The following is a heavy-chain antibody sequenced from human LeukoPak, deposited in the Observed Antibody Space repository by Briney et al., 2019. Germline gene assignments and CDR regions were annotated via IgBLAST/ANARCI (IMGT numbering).Heavy chain of an antibody. Sequence: GGSLRLSCAASGFTFRSYGMHWVRQAPGKGLKWVAITWYDGSNTYYADSVKGRFTISRDNSKNTLYLQMNSLRADDTAVYYCARDSGYDLVYGMDVWGQGTTVTVSS. CDR2: TWYDGSNT. CDR1: GFTFRSYG. V-gene: IGHV3-33*01. J-gene: IGHJ6*02. CDR3: ARDSGYDLVYGMDV. D-gene: IGHD5-12*01.